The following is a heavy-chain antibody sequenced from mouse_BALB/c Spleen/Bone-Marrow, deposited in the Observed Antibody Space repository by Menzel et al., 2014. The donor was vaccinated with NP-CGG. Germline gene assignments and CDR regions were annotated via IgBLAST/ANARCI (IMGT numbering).Heavy chain of an antibody. CDR1: GFTFSRFG. CDR2: ISSGSSSI. V-gene: IGHV5-17*02. Sequence: EVQLVESGGGLVQPGGSRKLSCAASGFTFSRFGMHWVRQAPEKGLEWVAFISSGSSSIYYTDTVKGRFTISRDNPKNTLFLQMTSLGSEDTAMYYCGRGYYWGQGTTLTVSS. CDR3: GRGYY. J-gene: IGHJ2*01.